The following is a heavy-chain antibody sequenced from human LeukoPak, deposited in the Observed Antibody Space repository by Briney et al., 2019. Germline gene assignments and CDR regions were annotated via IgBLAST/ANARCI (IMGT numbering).Heavy chain of an antibody. V-gene: IGHV4-4*07. Sequence: SETLSLTCTVSGGSISSYYWSWIRQPAGKGLEWIGRIYTSGSTNYNPSLKSRVTMSVDTSTNQFSLKLSSVTAADTAVYYCARGPYSGSKAYSDSWGQGTLVTVSS. CDR1: GGSISSYY. J-gene: IGHJ4*02. CDR3: ARGPYSGSKAYSDS. CDR2: IYTSGST. D-gene: IGHD3-10*01.